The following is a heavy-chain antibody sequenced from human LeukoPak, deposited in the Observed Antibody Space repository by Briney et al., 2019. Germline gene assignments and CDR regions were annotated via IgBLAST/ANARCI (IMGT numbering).Heavy chain of an antibody. V-gene: IGHV3-11*01. D-gene: IGHD1-26*01. J-gene: IGHJ4*02. CDR3: ARGTYSGTYYAWYYFDY. Sequence: SCKASGYTFSDYYMSWIRQAPGKGLEWVSYISSSGSTIYYADSVKGRFTISRDNAKNSLSLQMNSLRAEDTAVYYCARGTYSGTYYAWYYFDYWGQGTLVTVSS. CDR1: GYTFSDYY. CDR2: ISSSGSTI.